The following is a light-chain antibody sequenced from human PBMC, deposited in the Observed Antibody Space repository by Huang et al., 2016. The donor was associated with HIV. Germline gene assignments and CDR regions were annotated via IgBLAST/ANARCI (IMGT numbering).Light chain of an antibody. V-gene: IGKV3-11*01. CDR1: QSVNSD. Sequence: ETVLTQSPATLSLSPGERAPLSCRASQSVNSDLAWYQQKPGQTPRLLIYDASNRATGIPARFSGSGSGTDFTLTISSLEPEDFAVYYCQQRKYWPPITFGQGTRLEMK. CDR3: QQRKYWPPIT. CDR2: DAS. J-gene: IGKJ5*01.